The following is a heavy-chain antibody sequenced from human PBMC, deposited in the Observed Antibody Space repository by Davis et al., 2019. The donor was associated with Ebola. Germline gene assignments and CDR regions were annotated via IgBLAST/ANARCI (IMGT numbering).Heavy chain of an antibody. CDR3: ATRLGGYYYYGMDV. J-gene: IGHJ6*02. CDR2: IYSGGST. CDR1: GFTVSSNY. V-gene: IGHV3-53*04. Sequence: PGGSLRLSCAASGFTVSSNYMSWVRQAPGKGLEWVSVIYSGGSTYYADSVKGRFTISRHNSKNTLYLQMNSLRAEDTAVYYCATRLGGYYYYGMDVWGQGTTVTVSS. D-gene: IGHD3-16*01.